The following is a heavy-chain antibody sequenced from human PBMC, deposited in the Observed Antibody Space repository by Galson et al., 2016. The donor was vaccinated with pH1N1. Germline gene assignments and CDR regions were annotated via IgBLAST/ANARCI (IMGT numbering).Heavy chain of an antibody. CDR1: GFTFDTFA. V-gene: IGHV3-30-3*01. CDR2: ISYNGHDQ. D-gene: IGHD3-16*01. Sequence: SLRLSCAASGFTFDTFAMHWVRQNPGKGLEWVAFISYNGHDQSYANSVKGRFIVSRDNSKNTLYLQMNSLRPEDTALYYCAREDWSYADTYYYGMDVWGKGTTVTVSS. J-gene: IGHJ6*04. CDR3: AREDWSYADTYYYGMDV.